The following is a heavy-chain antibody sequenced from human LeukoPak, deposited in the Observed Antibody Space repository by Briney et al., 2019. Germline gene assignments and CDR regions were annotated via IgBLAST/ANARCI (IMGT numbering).Heavy chain of an antibody. J-gene: IGHJ4*02. Sequence: GGSLRLSCAASEFTFTSFSMNWVRQAPGKGLEWVSGIGAGGGSTYYADSVKGQFTISRDNSKNTLYLQMNSLRAEDTAVYYCAKDRQGGRYYYDSSGYLTLDYWGQGTLVTVSS. CDR1: EFTFTSFS. D-gene: IGHD3-22*01. CDR2: IGAGGGST. CDR3: AKDRQGGRYYYDSSGYLTLDY. V-gene: IGHV3-23*01.